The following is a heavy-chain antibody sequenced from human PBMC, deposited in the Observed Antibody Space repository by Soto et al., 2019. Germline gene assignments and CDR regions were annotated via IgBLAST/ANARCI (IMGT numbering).Heavy chain of an antibody. D-gene: IGHD3-22*01. V-gene: IGHV4-31*03. Sequence: SETLSLTCTVSGGSISSGGYYWSWIRQHPGKGLEWIGYIYYSWSTYYNPSLKSRVTISVDTSKNQFSLKRSSVTAADTAVYYCARARGYYYDSSGYSHYNWFDPWGQGTLVTVS. CDR1: GGSISSGGYY. CDR2: IYYSWST. CDR3: ARARGYYYDSSGYSHYNWFDP. J-gene: IGHJ5*02.